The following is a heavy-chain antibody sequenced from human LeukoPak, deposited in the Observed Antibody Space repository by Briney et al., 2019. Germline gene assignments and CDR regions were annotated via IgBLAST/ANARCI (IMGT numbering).Heavy chain of an antibody. V-gene: IGHV4-39*07. Sequence: PSETLSLTCTVSGGSIRSSYYYWGWIRQPPGKGLEWIGSIYDSGSTYYNPSLKSRVIISVDTSKNQFSLKLSSVTAADTAVYYCARDVGYCSSTSCTAYYYYGMDVWGQGTTVTVSS. CDR2: IYDSGST. D-gene: IGHD2-2*01. CDR3: ARDVGYCSSTSCTAYYYYGMDV. CDR1: GGSIRSSYYY. J-gene: IGHJ6*02.